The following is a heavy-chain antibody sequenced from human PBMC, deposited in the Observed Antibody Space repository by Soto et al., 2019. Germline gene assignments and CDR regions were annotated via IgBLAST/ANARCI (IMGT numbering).Heavy chain of an antibody. CDR3: ARMFYGDYSSWFDP. V-gene: IGHV1-69*02. Sequence: QVQLVQSGAEVKKPGSSVKVSCKASGGTFSSYTISWVRQAPGQGLEWMGRIIPILGIANYAQKFQGRVTITADKSTSTAYMELSSLRSEDTAVYYCARMFYGDYSSWFDPWGQGTLVTVSS. D-gene: IGHD4-17*01. J-gene: IGHJ5*02. CDR1: GGTFSSYT. CDR2: IIPILGIA.